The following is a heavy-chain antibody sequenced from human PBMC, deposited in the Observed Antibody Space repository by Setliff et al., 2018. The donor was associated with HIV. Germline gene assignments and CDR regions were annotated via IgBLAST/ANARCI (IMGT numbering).Heavy chain of an antibody. CDR1: GGSISSSSYY. V-gene: IGHV4-39*07. CDR2: IYYSGST. D-gene: IGHD3-22*01. Sequence: ETLSLTCTVSGGSISSSSYYWGWIRQPPGKGLEWIGSIYYSGSTYYNPSLKSRVTISVDTSKNQFSLKLSSVTAADTAVYYCARDDYYYDSSGYYPTFDYWGQGTLVTVSS. J-gene: IGHJ4*02. CDR3: ARDDYYYDSSGYYPTFDY.